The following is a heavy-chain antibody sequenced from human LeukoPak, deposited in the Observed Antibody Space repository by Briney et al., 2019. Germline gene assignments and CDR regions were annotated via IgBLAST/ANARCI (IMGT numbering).Heavy chain of an antibody. D-gene: IGHD7-27*01. V-gene: IGHV1-2*06. CDR1: GFTVSDYF. CDR3: ARDLSTTSNWELDY. CDR2: ISPNSGGT. J-gene: IGHJ4*02. Sequence: ASVKVSCKASGFTVSDYFIHWVRQAPGQGLEWMGRISPNSGGTEYAQNFQGRVTMTRDTSISASYMELNRLTSDDTAVYYCARDLSTTSNWELDYWGQGTLVTVSS.